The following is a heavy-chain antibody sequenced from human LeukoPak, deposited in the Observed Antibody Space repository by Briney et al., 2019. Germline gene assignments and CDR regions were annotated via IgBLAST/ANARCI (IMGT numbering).Heavy chain of an antibody. CDR1: GFTVSSNY. J-gene: IGHJ4*02. V-gene: IGHV3-66*01. CDR2: IYSNSST. Sequence: GGSLRLSRAVSGFTVSSNYMSWVRQAPGKGLEWVSIIYSNSSTYYADSVKGRFTISRDKSKNTLYLQMNSLRAEDTAVYYCARDRDFWSGYYFDYWGQGTLVTVSS. CDR3: ARDRDFWSGYYFDY. D-gene: IGHD3-3*01.